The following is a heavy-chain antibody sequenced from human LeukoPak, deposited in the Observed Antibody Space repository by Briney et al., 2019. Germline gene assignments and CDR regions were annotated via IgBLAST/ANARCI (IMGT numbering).Heavy chain of an antibody. CDR3: ARDIVVGSDY. CDR2: ISNSGSTI. V-gene: IGHV3-11*04. CDR1: GLTFSDYY. J-gene: IGHJ4*02. D-gene: IGHD2-15*01. Sequence: GGSLRLSCAASGLTFSDYYMNWIRQAPGQGLEWVSYISNSGSTIYYADSVKGRFTISRDNAKNSLYLQMNSLRAEDTAVYYCARDIVVGSDYWGQGTLVTVSS.